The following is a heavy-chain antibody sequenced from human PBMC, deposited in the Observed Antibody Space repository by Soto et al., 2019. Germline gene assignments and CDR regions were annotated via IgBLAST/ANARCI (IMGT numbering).Heavy chain of an antibody. Sequence: QVQLVGSGGGVVQPGQSLRLSCTASGFTFNSFGMHWLRQAPGKGLEWVAAISFHGNNKYYADSVEGRFTISRDNSKNTLYLQMNSLGPDATAVYFCAKEGRWFGEWIGYWGQGTLVTVSS. J-gene: IGHJ4*02. D-gene: IGHD3-10*01. CDR2: ISFHGNNK. CDR1: GFTFNSFG. V-gene: IGHV3-30*18. CDR3: AKEGRWFGEWIGY.